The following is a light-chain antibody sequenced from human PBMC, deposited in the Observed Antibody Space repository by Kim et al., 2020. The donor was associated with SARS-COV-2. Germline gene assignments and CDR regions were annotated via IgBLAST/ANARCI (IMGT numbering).Light chain of an antibody. CDR3: YSAADNSHWV. Sequence: SYELTQPSSVSVSPGQTARITCSGDVLAKKYARWFQQKPGQAPVLVIYKDSERPSGIPERFSGSSSGTTVTLTISGAQVEDEADYYCYSAADNSHWVFGGGTQLTVL. CDR2: KDS. J-gene: IGLJ3*02. CDR1: VLAKKY. V-gene: IGLV3-27*01.